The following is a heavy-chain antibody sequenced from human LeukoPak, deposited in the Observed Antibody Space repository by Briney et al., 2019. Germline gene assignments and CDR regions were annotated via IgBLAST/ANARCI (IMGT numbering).Heavy chain of an antibody. J-gene: IGHJ6*03. Sequence: ASVKVSCKASDYTFTSYGISWVRQAPGQGLEWMGWISAYNGNTNYAQKLQGRVTMTTDTSTSTAYMELRSLRSDDTAVYYCARGGGRYCSSTSCFAMDVWGKGTTVTVSS. V-gene: IGHV1-18*01. CDR1: DYTFTSYG. CDR3: ARGGGRYCSSTSCFAMDV. D-gene: IGHD2-2*01. CDR2: ISAYNGNT.